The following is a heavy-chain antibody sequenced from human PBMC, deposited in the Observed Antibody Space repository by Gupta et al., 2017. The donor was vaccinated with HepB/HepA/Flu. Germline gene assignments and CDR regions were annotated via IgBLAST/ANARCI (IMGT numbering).Heavy chain of an antibody. CDR3: AKDNRQHGYSYGGDY. J-gene: IGHJ4*02. CDR2: ISWNNGSI. D-gene: IGHD5-18*01. V-gene: IGHV3-9*01. CDR1: GFTFADYA. Sequence: EVQLVESGGGLVQPGRSLRLSCAASGFTFADYAMPWVRQAPGKGLEWVSGISWNNGSIGYADYVKGRFTISRDNAKNSLYLQMNSLRAEDTALYYCAKDNRQHGYSYGGDYWGQGTLVTVSS.